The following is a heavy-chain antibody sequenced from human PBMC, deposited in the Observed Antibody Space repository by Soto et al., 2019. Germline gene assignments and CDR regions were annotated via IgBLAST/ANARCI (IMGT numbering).Heavy chain of an antibody. CDR2: ITPLGGAT. J-gene: IGHJ3*01. CDR1: GFSITNYH. D-gene: IGHD1-26*01. Sequence: GASVKVSCKASGFSITNYHMHLVRQAPGQGLEWMGVITPLGGATTYAQKFQGRVTMTADMSTSNVHMDLSSLRSDDTAVYYCARGIVGAISRYDALDLWGQGTMVTVSS. V-gene: IGHV1-46*01. CDR3: ARGIVGAISRYDALDL.